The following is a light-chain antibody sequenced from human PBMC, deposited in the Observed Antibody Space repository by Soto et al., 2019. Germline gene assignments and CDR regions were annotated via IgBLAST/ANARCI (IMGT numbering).Light chain of an antibody. CDR3: QSCDSSASV. CDR1: SSNIGAGYD. V-gene: IGLV1-40*01. J-gene: IGLJ1*01. Sequence: QSVLTQPPSVSGAPGQRVTISCTGSSSNIGAGYDVHWYQQLPGTAPILIIYGNSNRPSGVPDRFSGSESGTTASLAITGLRAEDESDYCCQSCDSSASVFGTGTKVTVL. CDR2: GNS.